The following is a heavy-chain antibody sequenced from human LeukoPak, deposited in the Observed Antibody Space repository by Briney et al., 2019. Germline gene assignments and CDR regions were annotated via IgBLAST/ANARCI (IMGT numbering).Heavy chain of an antibody. Sequence: GGSLRLSCAGSGFTFSSYAMSWVRQAPGQGLEWVSVISDSGDYTSYADSVRGRFTISRDNSRNTLYLQMTSLRPEDTAVYYCAKDTSIGKYCTNGVCSPFDYWGQGTLVTVSS. V-gene: IGHV3-23*01. CDR1: GFTFSSYA. CDR3: AKDTSIGKYCTNGVCSPFDY. D-gene: IGHD2-8*01. CDR2: ISDSGDYT. J-gene: IGHJ4*02.